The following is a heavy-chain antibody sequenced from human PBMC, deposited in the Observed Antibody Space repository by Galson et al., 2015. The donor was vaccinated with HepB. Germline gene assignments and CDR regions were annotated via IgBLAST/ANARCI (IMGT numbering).Heavy chain of an antibody. CDR2: IITNFGTT. CDR3: AREQGGELDY. V-gene: IGHV1-69*13. D-gene: IGHD3-16*01. J-gene: IGHJ4*02. CDR1: GGTFSGYA. Sequence: SVKVSCKAYGGTFSGYAFSWVRQAPGQGLEWMGGIITNFGTTNYAQKFQGRVTITADESTSTAYMELSSLRSEDTAVYYCAREQGGELDYWGQGTLVTVSS.